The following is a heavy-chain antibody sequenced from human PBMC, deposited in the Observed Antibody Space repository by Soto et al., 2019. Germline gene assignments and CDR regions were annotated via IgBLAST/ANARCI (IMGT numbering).Heavy chain of an antibody. V-gene: IGHV4-61*01. CDR3: ASRSYYDFWSGYYTGHYYYGMDV. D-gene: IGHD3-3*01. CDR2: IYYSGST. Sequence: SETLSLTCTVSGGSVSSGSYYWSWIRQPPGKGLEWIGYIYYSGSTNYNPSLKSRVTISVDTSKNQFSLKLSSVTAADTAVYYCASRSYYDFWSGYYTGHYYYGMDVWGQGTTVTVYS. CDR1: GGSVSSGSYY. J-gene: IGHJ6*02.